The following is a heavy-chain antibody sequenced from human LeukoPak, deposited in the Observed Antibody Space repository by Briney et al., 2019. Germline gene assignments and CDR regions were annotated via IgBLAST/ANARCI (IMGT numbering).Heavy chain of an antibody. CDR3: ARRVFSGWGYYFDY. Sequence: ASVKVSCKTFGYTFIDYSIHWVRQAPGQGLEWMGWINPHSGATKYAQKFPGRVTMTRDTSISTAYMELSSLRSDDTAIYYCARRVFSGWGYYFDYWGQGTLVTVSS. J-gene: IGHJ4*02. V-gene: IGHV1-2*02. D-gene: IGHD6-19*01. CDR1: GYTFIDYS. CDR2: INPHSGAT.